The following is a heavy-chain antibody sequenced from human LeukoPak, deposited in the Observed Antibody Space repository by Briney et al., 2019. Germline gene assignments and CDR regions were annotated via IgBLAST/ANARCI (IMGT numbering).Heavy chain of an antibody. V-gene: IGHV4-4*07. D-gene: IGHD6-13*01. CDR1: VGSISSYY. Sequence: PSETLSLTRTVSVGSISSYYWSWIGQPAGRGGEWIGRIYTSGSTNYNPSLKSGITMSVDTSKNQFSLKLSSVTAADAAVYYCARGFGAAAGDYWGQGTLVTVSS. CDR3: ARGFGAAAGDY. CDR2: IYTSGST. J-gene: IGHJ4*02.